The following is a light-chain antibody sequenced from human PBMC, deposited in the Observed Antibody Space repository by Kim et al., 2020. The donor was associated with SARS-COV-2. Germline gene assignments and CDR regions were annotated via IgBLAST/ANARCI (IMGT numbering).Light chain of an antibody. J-gene: IGKJ1*01. V-gene: IGKV4-1*01. CDR2: WAS. CDR1: QSVLYSSDNKNY. CDR3: QQYYTTPQT. Sequence: ATINCKSRQSVLYSSDNKNYLAWYQQKPGQPPKLLIYWASTRESGVPERFSGSGSGTDFTLTISSLQAEDVAVYYCQQYYTTPQTFGQGTKVDIK.